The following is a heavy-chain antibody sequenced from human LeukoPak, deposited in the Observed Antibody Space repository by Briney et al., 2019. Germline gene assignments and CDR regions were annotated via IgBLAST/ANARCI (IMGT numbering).Heavy chain of an antibody. J-gene: IGHJ4*02. D-gene: IGHD6-13*01. CDR2: IYTSGST. V-gene: IGHV4-4*07. CDR1: GGSISSYY. Sequence: PSETLSLTCTVSGGSISSYYWSWIRQPAGKGLEWIGRIYTSGSTNYNPSLKSRVTISVDTSKNQFPLKLSSVTAADTAVYYCASGYSRGYFDYWGQGTLVTVSS. CDR3: ASGYSRGYFDY.